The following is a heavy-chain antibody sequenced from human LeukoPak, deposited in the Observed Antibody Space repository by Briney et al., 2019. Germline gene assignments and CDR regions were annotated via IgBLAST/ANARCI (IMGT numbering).Heavy chain of an antibody. J-gene: IGHJ4*02. D-gene: IGHD2-2*01. CDR2: ISGSGATT. CDR1: GFTFGNYA. Sequence: GGSLRPSCAASGFTFGNYALAWVRQAPGKGLEWVSTISGSGATTYYADSVKGRFTISRDTSKNTLYLQMNSLRVEDTAVYYCARQLVVPAAFDYSGQGTLVTVSS. CDR3: ARQLVVPAAFDY. V-gene: IGHV3-23*01.